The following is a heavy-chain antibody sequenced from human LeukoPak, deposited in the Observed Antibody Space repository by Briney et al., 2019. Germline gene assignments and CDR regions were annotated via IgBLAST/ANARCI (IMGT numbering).Heavy chain of an antibody. Sequence: PPETLSLTSTVPGDSIRSYIRSWVPPPPGKRRGWMGHIYYSRGTIYNPSLKSRVTISVDTSKSQFSLKLSSVTAADTAVYYCARGPHVATTVVTPDYYYYYMDVWGKGTTVTVSS. J-gene: IGHJ6*03. CDR1: GDSIRSYI. CDR2: IYYSRGT. D-gene: IGHD4-23*01. V-gene: IGHV4-59*01. CDR3: ARGPHVATTVVTPDYYYYYMDV.